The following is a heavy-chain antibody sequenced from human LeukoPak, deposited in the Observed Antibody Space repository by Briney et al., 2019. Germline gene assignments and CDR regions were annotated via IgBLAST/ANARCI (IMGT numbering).Heavy chain of an antibody. D-gene: IGHD3-22*01. V-gene: IGHV4-38-2*02. CDR2: IYHSGST. CDR3: ARANYYDTSGYSRGAFDV. J-gene: IGHJ3*01. Sequence: PSETLSLTCTVSGYSISSSYYWGWIRPPPGKGLEWIGSIYHSGSTSYNPSLKSRVIISLDMSKTQFSLKLNSVTAADTAVYYCARANYYDTSGYSRGAFDVWGQGTMVTVSS. CDR1: GYSISSSYY.